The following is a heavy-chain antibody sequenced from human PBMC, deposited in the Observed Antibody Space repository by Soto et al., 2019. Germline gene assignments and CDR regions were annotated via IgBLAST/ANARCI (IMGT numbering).Heavy chain of an antibody. CDR3: AHVRAYYYDSSGYPAY. J-gene: IGHJ4*02. CDR1: GFSLSTSGVG. CDR2: IYWDDDK. V-gene: IGHV2-5*02. Sequence: SGPTLVNPTQTLTLTCTFSGFSLSTSGVGVGWIRQPPGKALEWLALIYWDDDKRYSPSLKSRPTITKDTSKNQVVLTMTNMDPVDTATYYCAHVRAYYYDSSGYPAYWGQGTLVTVSS. D-gene: IGHD3-22*01.